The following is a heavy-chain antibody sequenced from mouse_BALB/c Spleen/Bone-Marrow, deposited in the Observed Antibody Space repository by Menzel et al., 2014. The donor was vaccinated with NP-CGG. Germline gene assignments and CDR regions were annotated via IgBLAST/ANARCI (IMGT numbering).Heavy chain of an antibody. Sequence: VQLQQSGAELVKPGTSVKLSCKASGYTFTSYDINWLRQRPEQGLEWIGWVFPRDSSNEYNEKFTGKATLTTDKSSSTAYMQLSRLTSEDSAVYFCARNYRYDKAWFAYWGQGTLVTVSA. CDR2: VFPRDSSN. V-gene: IGHV1-85*01. CDR3: ARNYRYDKAWFAY. CDR1: GYTFTSYD. J-gene: IGHJ3*01. D-gene: IGHD2-14*01.